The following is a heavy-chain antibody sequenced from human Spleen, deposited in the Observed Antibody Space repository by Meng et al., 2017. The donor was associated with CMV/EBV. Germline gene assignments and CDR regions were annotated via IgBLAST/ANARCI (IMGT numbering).Heavy chain of an antibody. Sequence: SLKISCAAAGFTFGDYAMHWVRQAPGKGLEWVSGISWSSNTRDYADSVRGRFTISRDNAKNSLWLQMSSLRVEDTALYYCVKDVQANYYYYGMDAWGQGTTVTVSS. CDR1: GFTFGDYA. D-gene: IGHD3-10*01. CDR2: ISWSSNTR. V-gene: IGHV3-9*01. J-gene: IGHJ6*02. CDR3: VKDVQANYYYYGMDA.